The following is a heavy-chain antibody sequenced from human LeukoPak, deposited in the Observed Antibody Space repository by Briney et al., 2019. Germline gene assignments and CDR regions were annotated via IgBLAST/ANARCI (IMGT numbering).Heavy chain of an antibody. CDR3: VKGLKISDWYYFEI. D-gene: IGHD3-9*01. CDR2: ISFDGINK. V-gene: IGHV3-30*04. CDR1: GFTFSKYA. Sequence: GRSLRLSCAASGFTFSKYAMHWVRQAPGKGLEWVAVISFDGINKYYADSVKGRFTISRDNSESTLWLQGNSLRADDTAVYYCVKGLKISDWYYFEIWGQGTLVTVSS. J-gene: IGHJ4*02.